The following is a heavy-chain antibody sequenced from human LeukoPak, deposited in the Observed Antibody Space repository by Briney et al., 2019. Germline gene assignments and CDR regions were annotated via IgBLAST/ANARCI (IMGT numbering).Heavy chain of an antibody. V-gene: IGHV3-23*01. CDR1: GFTFSSFG. D-gene: IGHD4-23*01. Sequence: GGTLRLSCAASGFTFSSFGMSWVRQAPGKGREWVSAISGSGGSTYYADSVKGRFTISRDNSKNTLYLQMNSLRAEDTAVYYCAKEHGGNLYYFDYWGQGTLVTVSS. J-gene: IGHJ4*02. CDR2: ISGSGGST. CDR3: AKEHGGNLYYFDY.